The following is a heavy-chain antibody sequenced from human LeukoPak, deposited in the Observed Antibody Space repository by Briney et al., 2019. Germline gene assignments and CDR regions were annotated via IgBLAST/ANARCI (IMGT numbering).Heavy chain of an antibody. J-gene: IGHJ5*02. CDR2: FYLSGS. V-gene: IGHV4-4*09. CDR3: ARGGPTGALDDNWFDP. D-gene: IGHD4-11*01. CDR1: GGSIRRSY. Sequence: SETLCLTCTVSGGSIRRSYWSWIRQPPGRGLEWIGYFYLSGSNYYPSLKSRVTMSLDTSKNQFSLRLSPVTAADTAVYYCARGGPTGALDDNWFDPWGQGTLVTVSS.